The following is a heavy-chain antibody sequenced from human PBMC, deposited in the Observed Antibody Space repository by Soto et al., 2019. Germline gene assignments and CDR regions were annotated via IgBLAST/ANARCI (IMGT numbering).Heavy chain of an antibody. J-gene: IGHJ6*03. V-gene: IGHV4-39*01. CDR2: NYYSGST. CDR1: Y. Sequence: YRGWGRQPPGEGVGWVGGNYYSGSTYYNPSLKSRVTISVDTSKNQFSLKLSSVTAADTAVYYCARVYYDFWSGYYTGISSYYYYYMDVWGKGTTVTVSS. CDR3: ARVYYDFWSGYYTGISSYYYYYMDV. D-gene: IGHD3-3*01.